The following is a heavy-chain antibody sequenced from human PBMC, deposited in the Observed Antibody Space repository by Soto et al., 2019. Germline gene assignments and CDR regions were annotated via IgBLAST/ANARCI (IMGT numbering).Heavy chain of an antibody. D-gene: IGHD6-13*01. CDR3: ARAGGEAAAGSDQIDY. Sequence: SETLSLTCTVSGGSISSYYWSWIRQPPGKGLEWIGYIYYSGSTNYNPSLKSRVTISVDTSKNQFSLKLSSVTAADTAVYYCARAGGEAAAGSDQIDYWGQGTLVTVSS. V-gene: IGHV4-59*01. CDR2: IYYSGST. CDR1: GGSISSYY. J-gene: IGHJ4*02.